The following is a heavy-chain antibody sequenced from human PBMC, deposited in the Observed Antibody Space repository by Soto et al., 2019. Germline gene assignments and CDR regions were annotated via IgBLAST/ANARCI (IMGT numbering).Heavy chain of an antibody. Sequence: QVHLVESGGGVVQPGRSLRLSCVASGFTFGTYVIHWVRQAPGKGLQWVALISYEGSNTYYADSVRGRFTISRDNAKNTLYLQMNSLRPEDSGVYFCARVTPGNNLYYFSGLDVWGQGTSVTVSS. D-gene: IGHD1-1*01. V-gene: IGHV3-30*01. CDR3: ARVTPGNNLYYFSGLDV. CDR1: GFTFGTYV. J-gene: IGHJ6*02. CDR2: ISYEGSNT.